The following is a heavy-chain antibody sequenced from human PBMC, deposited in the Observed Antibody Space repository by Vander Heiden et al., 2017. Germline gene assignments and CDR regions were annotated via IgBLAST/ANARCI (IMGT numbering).Heavy chain of an antibody. D-gene: IGHD6-19*01. CDR2: ISSSSSYI. CDR3: ASRHVAVAGTDY. Sequence: EVQLVEYGGGLVKPGGSLGLSCAASGFTLSSYSMNWVRQAPGKGLEWVSSISSSSSYIYYADSVKGRFTISRDNAKNSLYLQMNSLRAEDTAVYYCASRHVAVAGTDYWGQGTLVTVSS. CDR1: GFTLSSYS. J-gene: IGHJ4*01. V-gene: IGHV3-21*01.